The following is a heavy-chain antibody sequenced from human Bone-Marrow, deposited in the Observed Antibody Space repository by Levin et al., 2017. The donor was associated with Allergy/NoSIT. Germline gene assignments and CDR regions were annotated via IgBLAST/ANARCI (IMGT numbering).Heavy chain of an antibody. CDR2: INAGNGNT. Sequence: GESLKISCKASGYTFTSYAMHWVRQAPGQRLEWMGWINAGNGNTKYSQKFQGRVTITRDTSASTAYMELSSLRSEDTAVYYCARDWYSSGWYDYWGQGTLVTVSS. J-gene: IGHJ4*02. V-gene: IGHV1-3*01. D-gene: IGHD6-19*01. CDR3: ARDWYSSGWYDY. CDR1: GYTFTSYA.